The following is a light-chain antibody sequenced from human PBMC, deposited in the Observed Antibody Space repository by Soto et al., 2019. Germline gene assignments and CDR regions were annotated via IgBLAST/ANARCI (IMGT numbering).Light chain of an antibody. CDR1: QSVSRD. Sequence: EIVLTQSPATLSLSPGERVTLSCRASQSVSRDLAWYQQKPGQAPRLLIYDASNRATGIPARFSGSGSGTDFTLTVSSLEPEDCAVYYCQHRGTFGPGTTVDIK. V-gene: IGKV3-11*01. CDR2: DAS. CDR3: QHRGT. J-gene: IGKJ3*01.